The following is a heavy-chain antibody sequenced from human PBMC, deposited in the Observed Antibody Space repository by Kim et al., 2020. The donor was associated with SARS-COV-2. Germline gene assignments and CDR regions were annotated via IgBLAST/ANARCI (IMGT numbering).Heavy chain of an antibody. CDR1: GFTFSSYA. CDR3: AKVASFRHNWGSYRRTSSEGG. CDR2: ISGSGGST. J-gene: IGHJ4*02. D-gene: IGHD3-16*02. Sequence: GGSLRLSCAASGFTFSSYAMSWVRQAPGKGLEWVSAISGSGGSTYYADSVKGRFTISRDNSKNTLYLQMNSLRAEDTAVYYCAKVASFRHNWGSYRRTSSEGGWGQGTLVTVSS. V-gene: IGHV3-23*01.